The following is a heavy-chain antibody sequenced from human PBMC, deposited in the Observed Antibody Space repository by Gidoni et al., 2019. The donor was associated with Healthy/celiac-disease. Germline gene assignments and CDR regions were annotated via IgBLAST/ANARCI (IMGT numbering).Heavy chain of an antibody. D-gene: IGHD6-13*01. CDR2: IKQDGSEK. J-gene: IGHJ6*02. V-gene: IGHV3-7*01. Sequence: EVQLVESGGGLVQPGGSLRLSCAASGFTFSSYRLIWVRQAPGKGLEWVANIKQDGSEKYYVDSVKGRFTISRDNAKNSLYLQMNSLRAEDTAVYYCARDGQVAAAQSYYYYYYGMDVWGQGTTVTVSS. CDR1: GFTFSSYR. CDR3: ARDGQVAAAQSYYYYYYGMDV.